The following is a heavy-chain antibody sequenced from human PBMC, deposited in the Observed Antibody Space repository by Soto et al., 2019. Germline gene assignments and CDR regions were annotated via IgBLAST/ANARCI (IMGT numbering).Heavy chain of an antibody. CDR1: GYTFTSYA. CDR3: ARFRLGGDTYYYDSSGYYSFYYYYGMDV. Sequence: ASVKVSCKASGYTFTSYAMHWVRPAPGQRLEWMGWINAGNGNTKYSQKFQGRVTITRDTSASTAYMELSSLRSEDTAVYYCARFRLGGDTYYYDSSGYYSFYYYYGMDVWGQGTTVTVSS. CDR2: INAGNGNT. J-gene: IGHJ6*02. D-gene: IGHD3-22*01. V-gene: IGHV1-3*01.